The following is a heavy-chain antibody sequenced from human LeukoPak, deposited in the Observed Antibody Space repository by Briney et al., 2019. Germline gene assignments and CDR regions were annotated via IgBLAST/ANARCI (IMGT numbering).Heavy chain of an antibody. CDR3: AKDHSSSRPSDY. CDR2: IRYDGSNK. CDR1: GFTFSSYG. Sequence: GGSLRLSCAASGFTFSSYGMHWVRQAPGKGLEWVAFIRYDGSNKYYADSVKGRFTISRDNSKNTLYLQMNSLRAEDTAVYYCAKDHSSSRPSDYWGRGTLVTVSS. D-gene: IGHD6-13*01. V-gene: IGHV3-30*02. J-gene: IGHJ4*02.